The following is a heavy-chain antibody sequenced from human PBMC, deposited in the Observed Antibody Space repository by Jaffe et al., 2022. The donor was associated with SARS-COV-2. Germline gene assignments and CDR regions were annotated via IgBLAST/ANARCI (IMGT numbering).Heavy chain of an antibody. Sequence: QVQLQESGPGLMKPSETLSLSCTVSGGSVSSHYWSWIRQPPQKGLEWIGYIYYSGTTNYNPSLKSRVAISVDTSKNQFSLKLSSVTAADTAVYYCARHGPTHDYGDYGSLDYWGQGTLVTVSS. CDR2: IYYSGTT. CDR3: ARHGPTHDYGDYGSLDY. J-gene: IGHJ4*02. D-gene: IGHD4-17*01. CDR1: GGSVSSHY. V-gene: IGHV4-59*08.